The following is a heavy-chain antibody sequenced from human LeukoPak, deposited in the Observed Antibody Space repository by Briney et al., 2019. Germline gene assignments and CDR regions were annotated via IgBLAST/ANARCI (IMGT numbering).Heavy chain of an antibody. J-gene: IGHJ4*02. V-gene: IGHV7-4-1*02. CDR3: GRDPKVGIRGYTYGYIDY. CDR2: INTNTGNA. CDR1: GYTFTSYA. Sequence: GASVKVSCMATGYTFTSYAMNWVRQAPGQGLAGMGWINTNTGNASYAQGFTGRFVFSLDTSVSTAYLQISGLKADDTAVYYCGRDPKVGIRGYTYGYIDYWGQGTLVTVSS. D-gene: IGHD5-18*01.